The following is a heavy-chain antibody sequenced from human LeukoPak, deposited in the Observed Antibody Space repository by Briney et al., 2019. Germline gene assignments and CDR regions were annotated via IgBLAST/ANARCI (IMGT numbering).Heavy chain of an antibody. Sequence: ASVKVSCKASGGTFSSYAISWVRQAPGQGLEWMGGIITIFGTANYAQKFQGRVTITTDESTSTAYMELSSLRSEDTAVYYCVCEALGDYYYYMDVWGKGTTVTVSS. J-gene: IGHJ6*03. CDR3: VCEALGDYYYYMDV. V-gene: IGHV1-69*05. CDR2: IITIFGTA. CDR1: GGTFSSYA.